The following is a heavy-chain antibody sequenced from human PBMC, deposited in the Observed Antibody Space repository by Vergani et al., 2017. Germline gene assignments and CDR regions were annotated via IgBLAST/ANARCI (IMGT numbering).Heavy chain of an antibody. V-gene: IGHV3-23*01. D-gene: IGHD6-19*01. Sequence: EVQLLESGGDLVQPGGSLRLSCAASGFTFIMHAMSWVRQAPGKGLEWVSTLRASDRRTHYADSVKGRFTISRDNSKNTLFLHMNSLRPEDTAVYYCAKVGRSEVAGTFGAFDIWGQGTMVTVSS. CDR2: LRASDRRT. CDR1: GFTFIMHA. J-gene: IGHJ3*02. CDR3: AKVGRSEVAGTFGAFDI.